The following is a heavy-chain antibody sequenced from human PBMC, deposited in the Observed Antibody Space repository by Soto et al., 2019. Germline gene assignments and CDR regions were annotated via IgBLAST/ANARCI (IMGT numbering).Heavy chain of an antibody. V-gene: IGHV5-51*01. CDR2: IYPGDSDT. J-gene: IGHJ6*02. D-gene: IGHD1-7*01. Sequence: GESLKISCKGSGYSFTSYWIGWVRQMPGKGLEWMGIIYPGDSDTRYSPSFQGQVTISADKSMSTAYLQWSSLKASDTAMYYCPSSWASTGTIPFGMDVWGQGTTVTVSS. CDR3: PSSWASTGTIPFGMDV. CDR1: GYSFTSYW.